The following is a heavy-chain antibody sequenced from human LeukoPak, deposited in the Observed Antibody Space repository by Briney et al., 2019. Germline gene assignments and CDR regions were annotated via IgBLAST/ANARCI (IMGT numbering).Heavy chain of an antibody. D-gene: IGHD2-2*01. J-gene: IGHJ4*02. Sequence: GGSLRLSCVASGFTSGHIFSSYWMTWVRQAPGKGLEWVANINQDGSEAYFVDSVKGRFTISRNNAKKSVSLQMNSLRAEDSAIYYCSAIFYHWGQGTLVTVSS. V-gene: IGHV3-7*01. CDR1: GFTSGHIFSSYW. CDR3: SAIFYH. CDR2: INQDGSEA.